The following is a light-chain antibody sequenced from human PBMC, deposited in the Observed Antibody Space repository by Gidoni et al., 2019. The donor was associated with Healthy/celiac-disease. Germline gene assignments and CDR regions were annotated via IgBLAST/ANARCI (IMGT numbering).Light chain of an antibody. J-gene: IGKJ4*01. CDR1: QSISSY. Sequence: DIQMTQSPSSLSASVGDRVTITCRASQSISSYLNWYQQKPGKAPKLLIYAASSLQSGVPPRFSGSGSGTDFTLTISSLQTEDFATYYCQQSYSTPLTFGGGTKVEIK. CDR2: AAS. V-gene: IGKV1-39*01. CDR3: QQSYSTPLT.